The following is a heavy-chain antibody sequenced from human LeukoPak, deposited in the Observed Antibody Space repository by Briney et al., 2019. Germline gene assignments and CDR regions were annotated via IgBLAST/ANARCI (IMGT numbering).Heavy chain of an antibody. Sequence: GGSLRLSCAASGFTFSSYEMNWVRQAPGKGLEWVSYISSSGSTIYYADSVKGRFTISRDNSKNTLYLQTNSLRAEDTAVYYCARPEMEYYYYGMDVWGQGTTVTVSS. CDR2: ISSSGSTI. CDR1: GFTFSSYE. D-gene: IGHD5-24*01. J-gene: IGHJ6*02. CDR3: ARPEMEYYYYGMDV. V-gene: IGHV3-48*03.